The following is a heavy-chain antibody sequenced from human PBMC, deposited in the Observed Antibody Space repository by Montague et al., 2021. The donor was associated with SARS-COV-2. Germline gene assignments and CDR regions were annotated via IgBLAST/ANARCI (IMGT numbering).Heavy chain of an antibody. CDR1: GFSLSTSGMC. CDR2: IDWDDDK. J-gene: IGHJ3*02. D-gene: IGHD1-26*01. Sequence: PALVKPTQTLTLTCTFSGFSLSTSGMCVSWIRQPPGKALEWLALIDWDDDKYYSTSLKTRLTISKDTSKNQVVLTMTNMDPVDTATYYCARICGATRGDAFDIWGQGTMVTVSS. V-gene: IGHV2-70*01. CDR3: ARICGATRGDAFDI.